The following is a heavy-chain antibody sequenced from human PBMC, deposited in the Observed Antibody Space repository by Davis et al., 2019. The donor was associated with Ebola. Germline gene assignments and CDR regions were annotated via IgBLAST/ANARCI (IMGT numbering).Heavy chain of an antibody. J-gene: IGHJ5*01. CDR3: AKDRSAIPLVQGVVFDS. V-gene: IGHV3-23*01. D-gene: IGHD3-10*01. Sequence: PGGSLRLSCAASEYTFAISWVRQAPGTGLEWVSAISGTGTTFYADSVKGRFTISRDNSENRVYLQMNSLRADDTGVYFCAKDRSAIPLVQGVVFDSWGQGILVTVSS. CDR1: EYTFA. CDR2: ISGTGTT.